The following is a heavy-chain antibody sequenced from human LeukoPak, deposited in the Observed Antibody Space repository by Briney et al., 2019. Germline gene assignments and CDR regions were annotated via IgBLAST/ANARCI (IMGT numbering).Heavy chain of an antibody. CDR3: AKSGWFGELLSIPYYFDY. D-gene: IGHD3-10*01. CDR2: ISGSGGST. V-gene: IGHV3-23*01. CDR1: GFTFSSYS. J-gene: IGHJ4*02. Sequence: GGSLRLSCAASGFTFSSYSMNWVRQAPGKGLEWVSAISGSGGSTYYADSVKGRFTISRDNSKNTLYLQMNSLRAEDTAVYYCAKSGWFGELLSIPYYFDYWGQGTLVTVSS.